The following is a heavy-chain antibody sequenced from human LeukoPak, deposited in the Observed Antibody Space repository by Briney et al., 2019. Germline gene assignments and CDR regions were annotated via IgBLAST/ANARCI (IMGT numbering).Heavy chain of an antibody. V-gene: IGHV1-69*06. CDR3: ARDRDSSGYYRWGYDAFDI. CDR1: GGTFSSYA. D-gene: IGHD3-22*01. J-gene: IGHJ3*02. CDR2: IIPIFGTA. Sequence: SVKVSCNASGGTFSSYAISWVRQAPGQGLEWMGGIIPIFGTANYAQKFQGRVTITADKSTSTAYMELSSLRSEDTAVYYCARDRDSSGYYRWGYDAFDIWGQGTMVTVSS.